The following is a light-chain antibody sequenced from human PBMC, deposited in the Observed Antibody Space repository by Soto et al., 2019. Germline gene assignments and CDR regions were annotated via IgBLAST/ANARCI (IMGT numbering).Light chain of an antibody. CDR1: ISNIGSNT. J-gene: IGLJ2*01. V-gene: IGLV1-44*01. CDR2: SDN. CDR3: AAWDDTLNGVV. Sequence: QSVLTQPPSASGTPGQRVTISCSGSISNIGSNTVNWYHLLPGTAPKLLIYSDNQRPSGVPDRCSGSKSGTSASLAISGLQSEDEADYYCAAWDDTLNGVVFGGGTKVTVL.